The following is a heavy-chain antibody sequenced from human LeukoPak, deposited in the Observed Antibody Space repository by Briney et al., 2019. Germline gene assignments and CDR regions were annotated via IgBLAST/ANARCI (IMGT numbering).Heavy chain of an antibody. J-gene: IGHJ4*02. CDR1: GGSISSYY. D-gene: IGHD1-26*01. Sequence: KPSETLSLSCTVSGGSISSYYWSWIRQAPGKGLEWIGYIYYSGSTNYNPYLKSGVTISVDTSKNQFTLKLSSVTAADTAVYFCARADSGSYGPVDYWGQGTLVTVSS. CDR2: IYYSGST. CDR3: ARADSGSYGPVDY. V-gene: IGHV4-59*01.